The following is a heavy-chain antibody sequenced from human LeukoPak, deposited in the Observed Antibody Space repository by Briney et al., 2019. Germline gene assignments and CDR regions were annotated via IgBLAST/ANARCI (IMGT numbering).Heavy chain of an antibody. V-gene: IGHV1-2*06. CDR2: INPNSGGT. CDR1: GYTFTGYY. Sequence: ASVKVSCKASGYTFTGYYIHWVRQAPGQGLEWMGRINPNSGGTNYAQKFQGRVTTTRDTSISTAYMELSRLTSDDTATYYCARDDCSSRSCYSVDYWGQGTLVTVSS. J-gene: IGHJ4*02. D-gene: IGHD2-2*01. CDR3: ARDDCSSRSCYSVDY.